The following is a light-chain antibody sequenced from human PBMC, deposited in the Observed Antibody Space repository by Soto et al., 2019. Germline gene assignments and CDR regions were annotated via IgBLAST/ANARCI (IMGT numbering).Light chain of an antibody. CDR3: AAWDDNLNGPHWV. J-gene: IGLJ3*02. V-gene: IGLV1-44*01. CDR2: SNN. CDR1: NSNIGSNT. Sequence: QPALTQPPSASGTPGQRVTISCSGSNSNIGSNTVNWYQQLPGTAPRLLIYSNNQRPSGVPDRFSGSKSGTSASLAISGLQSEDEADYYCAAWDDNLNGPHWVFGGGTQLTVL.